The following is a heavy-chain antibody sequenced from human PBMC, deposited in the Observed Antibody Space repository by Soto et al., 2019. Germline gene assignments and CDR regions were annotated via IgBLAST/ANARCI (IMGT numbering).Heavy chain of an antibody. D-gene: IGHD2-21*02. J-gene: IGHJ6*02. CDR3: PRDLSYGGYSRAMDV. Sequence: SETLSLTCTVSGGSISSGTCYWSWIRQHPGKGLEWIGYIYYNGYTYYNPSLKSRIAISVDTSKNQFSLKLSSVTAADTAVYYCPRDLSYGGYSRAMDVWGQGTTVTVSS. CDR1: GGSISSGTCY. V-gene: IGHV4-31*03. CDR2: IYYNGYT.